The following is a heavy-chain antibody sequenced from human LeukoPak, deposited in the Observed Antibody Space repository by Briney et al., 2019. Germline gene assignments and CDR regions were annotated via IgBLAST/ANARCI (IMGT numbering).Heavy chain of an antibody. V-gene: IGHV1-18*01. Sequence: AASVKVSCKASGYTFTSYGISWVRQAPGQGLEWMGWISAYNGNTNYAQKLQGRVTMTTDTSTSTAYMELRSLRSDDTAVYYCARDMTSSSWYGVDYWGQGTLVTVSP. CDR1: GYTFTSYG. CDR2: ISAYNGNT. CDR3: ARDMTSSSWYGVDY. D-gene: IGHD6-13*01. J-gene: IGHJ4*02.